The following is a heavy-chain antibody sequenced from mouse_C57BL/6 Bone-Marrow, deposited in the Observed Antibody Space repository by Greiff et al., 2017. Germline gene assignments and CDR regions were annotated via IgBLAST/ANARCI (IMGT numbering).Heavy chain of an antibody. V-gene: IGHV1-64*01. J-gene: IGHJ2*01. CDR2: IHPNSGST. Sequence: QVQLQQPGAELVKPGASVKLSCKASGYTFTSYWMHWVKQRPGQGLEWIGMIHPNSGSTNYNEKFKGKATLTVDKSSSTAYMELINLTSADSAVYYCAREGANWDFDYWGQGTTLTVSS. CDR1: GYTFTSYW. CDR3: AREGANWDFDY. D-gene: IGHD4-1*01.